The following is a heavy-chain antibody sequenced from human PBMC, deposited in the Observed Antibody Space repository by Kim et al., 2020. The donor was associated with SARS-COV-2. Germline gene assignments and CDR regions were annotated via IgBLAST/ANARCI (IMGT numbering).Heavy chain of an antibody. Sequence: NYTPYLKSAVTISVDTSKDRFPRKLSSVTAADTAVYYCARERLYSYAFDIWGQGTMVTVSS. D-gene: IGHD5-18*01. J-gene: IGHJ3*02. V-gene: IGHV4-59*01. CDR3: ARERLYSYAFDI.